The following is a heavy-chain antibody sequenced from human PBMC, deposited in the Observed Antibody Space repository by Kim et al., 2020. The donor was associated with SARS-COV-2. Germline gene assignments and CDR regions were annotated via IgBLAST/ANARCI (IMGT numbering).Heavy chain of an antibody. D-gene: IGHD3-16*02. V-gene: IGHV5-51*01. CDR1: GYSFTSYW. CDR2: IYPGDSDT. CDR3: ARHRSLYGYYYGMDV. J-gene: IGHJ6*02. Sequence: GESLKISCKGSGYSFTSYWIGWVRQMPGKGLEWMGIIYPGDSDTRYSPSFQGQVTISADKSISTAYLQWSSLKASDTAMYYCARHRSLYGYYYGMDVWGQGTTVTVSS.